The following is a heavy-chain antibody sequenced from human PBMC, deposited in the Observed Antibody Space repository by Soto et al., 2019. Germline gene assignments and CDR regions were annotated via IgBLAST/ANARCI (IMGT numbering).Heavy chain of an antibody. J-gene: IGHJ4*02. CDR3: TRDPNWGSYFDY. CDR2: IRSKAYGGTT. V-gene: IGHV3-49*04. Sequence: GGSLRLSCTASGFTFGDYAMSWVRQAPGKGLEWVGFIRSKAYGGTTEYAASVKGRFTISRDDSKSIAYLQMNSLKTEATAVYYCTRDPNWGSYFDYWGQGTLVTVSS. CDR1: GFTFGDYA. D-gene: IGHD7-27*01.